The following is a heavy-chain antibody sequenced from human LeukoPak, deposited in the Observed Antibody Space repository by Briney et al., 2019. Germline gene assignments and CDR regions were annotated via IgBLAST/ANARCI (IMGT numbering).Heavy chain of an antibody. V-gene: IGHV3-66*01. D-gene: IGHD3-10*01. CDR2: IYSGGST. CDR3: AKNTLLSHWYFDL. Sequence: AGGTLRLSCAASGFTVSSNYMSWVRQAPGKGLEWVSVIYSGGSTYYADSVKGRFTISRDNSKNTLYLQMNSLRAEDTAVYYCAKNTLLSHWYFDLWGRGTLVTVSS. CDR1: GFTVSSNY. J-gene: IGHJ2*01.